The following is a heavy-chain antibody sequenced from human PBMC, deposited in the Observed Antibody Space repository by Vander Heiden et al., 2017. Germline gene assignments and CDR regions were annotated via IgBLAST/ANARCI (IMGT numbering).Heavy chain of an antibody. J-gene: IGHJ4*02. CDR2: ISSSSSAV. V-gene: IGHV3-48*02. D-gene: IGHD6-6*01. CDR1: GFGFSSYT. CDR3: ARSRSSWDY. Sequence: EVQLVESGGGLVQPGGSLRLSCPASGFGFSSYTMSWVRQAPGKGLEWVSSISSSSSAVYYADSVQGRFTISRDNAKNSLYLQIHSLRDEDTAVYFCARSRSSWDYWGQGTLVTVSS.